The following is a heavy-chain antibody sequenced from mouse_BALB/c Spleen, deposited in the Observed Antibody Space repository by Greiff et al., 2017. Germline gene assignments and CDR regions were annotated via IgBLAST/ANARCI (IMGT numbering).Heavy chain of an antibody. CDR1: GYTFTSYW. J-gene: IGHJ3*01. D-gene: IGHD3-3*01. V-gene: IGHV1-69*02. CDR2: IYPSDSYT. Sequence: QVQLQQPGAELVRPGASVKLSCKASGYTFTSYWINWVKQRPGQGLEWIGNIYPSDSYTNYNQKFKDKATLTVDKSSSTAYMQLSSPTSEDSAVYYCTREGTQAYWGQGTLVTVSA. CDR3: TREGTQAY.